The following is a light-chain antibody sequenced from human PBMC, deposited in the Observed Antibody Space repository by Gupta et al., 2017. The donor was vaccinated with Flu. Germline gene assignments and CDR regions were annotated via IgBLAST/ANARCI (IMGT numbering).Light chain of an antibody. CDR3: QQYDNTPLT. Sequence: DIVMTQSPDSLAVSLGERATINCKSSQSVLYSSNNKNYLAWYQQKVGQPPKLLIYWASTRESGVPDRFSGSGSGTDFTLAIDTLQAEDVAVYYCQQYDNTPLTFGGGTKVEI. J-gene: IGKJ4*01. V-gene: IGKV4-1*01. CDR2: WAS. CDR1: QSVLYSSNNKNY.